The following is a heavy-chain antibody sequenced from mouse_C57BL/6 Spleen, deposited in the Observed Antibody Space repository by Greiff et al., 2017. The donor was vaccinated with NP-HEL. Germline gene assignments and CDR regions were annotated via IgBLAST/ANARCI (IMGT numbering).Heavy chain of an antibody. J-gene: IGHJ2*01. D-gene: IGHD2-4*01. Sequence: EVMLVESGGDLVNPGGSLKLSCAASGFTFSTYGMSWVRQTPDKRLEWVATISSGGSYTYYPDSVKGRFTISRDNAKNTLYLQMSSLKSEDTAMYYCARPDYDYYFDYRGQGTTLTVSS. CDR1: GFTFSTYG. V-gene: IGHV5-6*02. CDR2: ISSGGSYT. CDR3: ARPDYDYYFDY.